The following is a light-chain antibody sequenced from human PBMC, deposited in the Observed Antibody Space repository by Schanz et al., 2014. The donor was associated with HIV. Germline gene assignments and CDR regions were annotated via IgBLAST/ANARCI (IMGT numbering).Light chain of an antibody. V-gene: IGLV2-8*01. CDR3: QSYDSSLRASV. J-gene: IGLJ3*02. Sequence: QSALTQPPSASGSPGQSITISCTATSSDVGDYVSWYQHHPGKAPKLMIYEVTNRPSGVPDRFSGSKSGTSASLAITGLQAEDEADYYCQSYDSSLRASVFGGGTKLTVL. CDR2: EVT. CDR1: SSDVGDY.